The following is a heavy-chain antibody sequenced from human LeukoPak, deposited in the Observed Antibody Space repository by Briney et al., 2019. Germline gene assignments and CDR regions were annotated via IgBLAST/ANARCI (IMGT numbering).Heavy chain of an antibody. J-gene: IGHJ4*02. D-gene: IGHD6-19*01. CDR2: ISSSSSYT. CDR1: GFTFSDYY. CDR3: ARVGYSSAYFDY. Sequence: GGSLRLSCAASGFTFSDYYMSWIRQAPGKGQEWVSYISSSSSYTNYADSVKGRFTISRDNAKNSLYLQMNSLRAEDTAVYYCARVGYSSAYFDYWGQGTLVTVSS. V-gene: IGHV3-11*06.